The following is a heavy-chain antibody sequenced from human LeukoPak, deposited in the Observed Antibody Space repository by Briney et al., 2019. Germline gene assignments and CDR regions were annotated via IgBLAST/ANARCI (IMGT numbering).Heavy chain of an antibody. CDR1: GGTFSSYA. D-gene: IGHD2-21*02. V-gene: IGHV1-69*01. Sequence: ASVKVSCKASGGTFSSYAISWVRQAPGQGLEWMGGIIPIFGTANYAQKFQGRVTITADESTSTAYMELSSLRFEDTAVYYCASAYCGGDCYPRSFDIWGQGTMVTVSS. CDR3: ASAYCGGDCYPRSFDI. CDR2: IIPIFGTA. J-gene: IGHJ3*02.